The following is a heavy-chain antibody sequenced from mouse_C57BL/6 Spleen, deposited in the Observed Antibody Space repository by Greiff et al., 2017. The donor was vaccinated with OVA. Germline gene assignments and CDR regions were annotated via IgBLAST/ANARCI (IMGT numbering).Heavy chain of an antibody. Sequence: QVQLQQSGPELVKPGASVKISCKASGYAFSSSWMNWVKQRPGKGLEWIGRIYPGDGDTNYNGKFKGKATLTADKSSSTAYMQLSSLTSEDSAVYFCAPAGSGYGTYWGQGTLVTVSA. J-gene: IGHJ3*01. CDR3: APAGSGYGTY. D-gene: IGHD3-2*02. V-gene: IGHV1-82*01. CDR2: IYPGDGDT. CDR1: GYAFSSSW.